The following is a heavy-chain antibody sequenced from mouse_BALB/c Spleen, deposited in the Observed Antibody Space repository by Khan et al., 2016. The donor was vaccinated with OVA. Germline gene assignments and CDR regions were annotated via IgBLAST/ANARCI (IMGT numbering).Heavy chain of an antibody. CDR1: GFTFSTYG. CDR2: ISTGGHYT. CDR3: ARLAYYYDSEGFAY. D-gene: IGHD1-1*01. V-gene: IGHV5-6*01. J-gene: IGHJ3*01. Sequence: EVELVESGGDLVGPGGSLKLSCAASGFTFSTYGMSWVRQTPDKRLEWVATISTGGHYTYYPDSMRGRFTISRDNAKNTLYLQLTSLKSEDTAIFYVARLAYYYDSEGFAYWGQGTLVTVSA.